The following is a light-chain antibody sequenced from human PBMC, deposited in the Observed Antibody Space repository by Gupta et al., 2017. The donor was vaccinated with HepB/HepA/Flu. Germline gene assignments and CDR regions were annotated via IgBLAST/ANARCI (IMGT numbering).Light chain of an antibody. CDR1: SANIGSYT. CDR2: FNN. V-gene: IGLV1-44*01. J-gene: IGLJ1*01. CDR3: AALDDSLNDHFV. Sequence: CSGSSANIGSYTVNWYQHLPGTAPRLLIYFNNQRPSGVPDRFSGSKSGTSASLSISGLQAEEEADYYCAALDDSLNDHFVFGPGTKVTVL.